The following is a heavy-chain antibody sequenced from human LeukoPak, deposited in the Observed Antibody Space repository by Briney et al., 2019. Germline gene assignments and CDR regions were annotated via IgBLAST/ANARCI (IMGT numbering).Heavy chain of an antibody. CDR1: GFTFSSYG. D-gene: IGHD3-3*01. V-gene: IGHV3-30*02. J-gene: IGHJ4*02. Sequence: EGSLRLSCAASGFTFSSYGMHWVRQAPGKGLEWVAFIRYDGSNKYYADSVKGRFTISRDNSKNTLYLQMNSLRAEDTAVYYCATGNDFWSGYVDYWGQGTLVTVSS. CDR2: IRYDGSNK. CDR3: ATGNDFWSGYVDY.